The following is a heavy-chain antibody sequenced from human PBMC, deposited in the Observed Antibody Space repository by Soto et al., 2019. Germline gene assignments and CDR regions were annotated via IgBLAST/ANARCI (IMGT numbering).Heavy chain of an antibody. Sequence: SQTLSLTCAISGDSVSSNSAAWNWIRQSPSRGLEWLGRTYYRSKWYNDYAVSVKSRITINPDASKNQFSLQLNSVTPEDTAVYYCARDRVTIFGVVINFDYWGQGTLVTVS. D-gene: IGHD3-3*01. J-gene: IGHJ4*02. V-gene: IGHV6-1*01. CDR2: TYYRSKWYN. CDR1: GDSVSSNSAA. CDR3: ARDRVTIFGVVINFDY.